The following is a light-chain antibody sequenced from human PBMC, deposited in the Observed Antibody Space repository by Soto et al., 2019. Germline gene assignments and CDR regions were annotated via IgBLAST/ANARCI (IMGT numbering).Light chain of an antibody. CDR2: DAS. V-gene: IGKV1-5*01. CDR3: QQYKT. Sequence: DITPTQSSPTLSASVGDSVIITGRARQSISNRLAWYQQKPGKAPKVLIYDASSLESGVPSRFSGSGSGTEFTLTISSLQPDDFATYYCQQYKTFGQGTKVDIK. CDR1: QSISNR. J-gene: IGKJ1*01.